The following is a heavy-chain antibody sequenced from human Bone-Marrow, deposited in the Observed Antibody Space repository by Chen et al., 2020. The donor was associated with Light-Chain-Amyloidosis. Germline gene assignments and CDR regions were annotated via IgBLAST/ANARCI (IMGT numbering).Heavy chain of an antibody. CDR2: IYSSGNS. CDR1: GGSISIYY. Sequence: QVQLQESGPGLVKPSETLSLTCSVSGGSISIYYWSWIRQPPGKGLEWIGYIYSSGNSNYNPSLKSRVTISIDTSKNQFSLKLSSVTAADTAVYYCARRGDGYNFDYWGQGTPVTVSS. V-gene: IGHV4-59*08. J-gene: IGHJ4*02. D-gene: IGHD5-12*01. CDR3: ARRGDGYNFDY.